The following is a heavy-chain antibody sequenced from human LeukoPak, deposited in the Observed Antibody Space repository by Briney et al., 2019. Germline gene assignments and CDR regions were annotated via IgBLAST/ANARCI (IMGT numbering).Heavy chain of an antibody. V-gene: IGHV4-30-4*01. CDR2: ITYSGST. J-gene: IGHJ4*02. D-gene: IGHD5-12*01. CDR1: GSSISSDDYY. CDR3: ARGGVGGYDYFDS. Sequence: SQTLSLTCTVSGSSISSDDYYWRWIRQPPGKGLEWIGHITYSGSTDHSPSLRSRVTMSVDTSKNQFSLKLNSVTAAETAMYFCARGGVGGYDYFDSWGQGTLVAVSS.